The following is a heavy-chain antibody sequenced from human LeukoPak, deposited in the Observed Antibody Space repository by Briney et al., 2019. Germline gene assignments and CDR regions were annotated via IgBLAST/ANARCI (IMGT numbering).Heavy chain of an antibody. Sequence: SETLSLTCTVAGYSISSGYYWTWIRQPPGKGLEWIGEINHSGDTNHNPSLKSRVTLSVDMSKNQFSLKLSSVTAADAAVYYCARTRGAEAIDYWGHGTRLTVSS. V-gene: IGHV4-38-2*02. D-gene: IGHD6-25*01. CDR1: GYSISSGYY. CDR3: ARTRGAEAIDY. CDR2: INHSGDT. J-gene: IGHJ4*01.